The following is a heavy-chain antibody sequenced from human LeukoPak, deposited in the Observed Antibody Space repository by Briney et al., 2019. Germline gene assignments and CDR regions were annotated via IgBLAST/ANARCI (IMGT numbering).Heavy chain of an antibody. V-gene: IGHV4-34*01. J-gene: IGHJ3*02. Sequence: PSETLSLTCAVYGGSFSGYYWSWIRQPPGKGLEWIGEINHSGSTNYNPSLKSRVTISVDTPKNQFSLKLSSVTAADTAVYYCARAPIVVVVAATKRDAFDIWGQGTMVTVSS. D-gene: IGHD2-15*01. CDR2: INHSGST. CDR1: GGSFSGYY. CDR3: ARAPIVVVVAATKRDAFDI.